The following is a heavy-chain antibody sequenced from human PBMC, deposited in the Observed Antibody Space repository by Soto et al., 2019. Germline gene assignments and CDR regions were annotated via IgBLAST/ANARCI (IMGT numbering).Heavy chain of an antibody. CDR1: GASVSSGSYY. CDR2: INYSGST. Sequence: SETLSLTCAVSGASVSSGSYYWSWIRQPPGKGLEWIGHINYSGSTNYNPSLKSRVTISVDTSKNQFSLKLSSVTAADTAVYYCARGRRSSSPFDYWGQGTLVTVSS. CDR3: ARGRRSSSPFDY. V-gene: IGHV4-61*01. D-gene: IGHD6-13*01. J-gene: IGHJ4*02.